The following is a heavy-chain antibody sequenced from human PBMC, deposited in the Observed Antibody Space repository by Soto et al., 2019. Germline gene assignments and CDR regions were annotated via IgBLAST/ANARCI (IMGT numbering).Heavy chain of an antibody. D-gene: IGHD3-22*01. J-gene: IGHJ5*02. Sequence: SETLSLTCTVSGGSLSSYYWSWIRQPPGKGLEWIGYIYYSGSTNYNPSLKSRVTISVDTSKNQFSLKLSSVTAADTAVYYCATSSGYYYNWFDPWGQGTLVTVSS. CDR3: ATSSGYYYNWFDP. V-gene: IGHV4-59*01. CDR1: GGSLSSYY. CDR2: IYYSGST.